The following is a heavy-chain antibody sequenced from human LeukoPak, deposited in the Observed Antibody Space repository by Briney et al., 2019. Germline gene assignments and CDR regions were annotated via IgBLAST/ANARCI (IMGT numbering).Heavy chain of an antibody. CDR1: GYTFTGYY. Sequence: GASVTVSCKASGYTFTGYYMHWVRQAPGQGLEWMGWINPNSGGTNYAQKCQGRVTMTRDTSISTAYMELSRLRSDDTAVYYCARSAVLLWFGELLPRGIYYYYGMDVWGQGTTVTVSS. D-gene: IGHD3-10*01. J-gene: IGHJ6*02. CDR2: INPNSGGT. CDR3: ARSAVLLWFGELLPRGIYYYYGMDV. V-gene: IGHV1-2*02.